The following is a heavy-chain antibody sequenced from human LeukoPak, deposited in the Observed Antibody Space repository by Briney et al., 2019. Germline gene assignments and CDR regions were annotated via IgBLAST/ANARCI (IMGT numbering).Heavy chain of an antibody. CDR1: GFTFSSYS. D-gene: IGHD6-13*01. CDR2: INQDGSEK. J-gene: IGHJ4*02. CDR3: ARDRVWTVLY. V-gene: IGHV3-7*01. Sequence: GGSLRLSCAASGFTFSSYSMSWVRQAPGKGLEWVANINQDGSEKYYVDSVKGRFTISRGNAKNSLYLQMNSLRAEDTAVYYCARDRVWTVLYWGQGTLVTVSS.